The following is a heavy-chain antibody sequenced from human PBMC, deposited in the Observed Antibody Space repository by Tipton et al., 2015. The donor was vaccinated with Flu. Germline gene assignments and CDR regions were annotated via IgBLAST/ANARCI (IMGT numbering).Heavy chain of an antibody. V-gene: IGHV4-31*03. D-gene: IGHD2-15*01. J-gene: IGHJ4*02. CDR3: ARYDPVVAKVIDY. CDR1: GGSISSGGYY. CDR2: IYYSGST. Sequence: TLSLTCTVSGGSISSGGYYWSWIRQHPGKGLEWIGYIYYSGSTYYNPSLKSRVTISVDTSKNQFSLKLSSVTAADTAVYYCARYDPVVAKVIDYWGQGTLVTVSS.